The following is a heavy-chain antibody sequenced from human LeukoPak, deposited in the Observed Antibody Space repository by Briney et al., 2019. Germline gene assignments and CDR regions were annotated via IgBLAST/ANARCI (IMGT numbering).Heavy chain of an antibody. V-gene: IGHV1-69*01. Sequence: ASVKVTCKASGGTFSSYAISWVRQAPGQGLEWMGGIIPIFGTANYAQKFQGRVTITADESTSTAYMELSSLRSEDTAVYYCARRGDSSGYYYFDYWGQGTLVTVSS. J-gene: IGHJ4*02. D-gene: IGHD3-22*01. CDR3: ARRGDSSGYYYFDY. CDR1: GGTFSSYA. CDR2: IIPIFGTA.